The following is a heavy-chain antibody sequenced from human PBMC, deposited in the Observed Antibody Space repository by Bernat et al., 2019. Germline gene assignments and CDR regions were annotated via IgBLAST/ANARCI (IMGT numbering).Heavy chain of an antibody. Sequence: QVQLVESGGGVVQPGRSLRLSCAASGFTFSSYAMNWVRQAPGKGLEWVAVISYDGSNKYYADSVKGRFTISRDNSKNTLYLQMNSLRAEDTAVYYCAKDPLWFGELLGAFDIWDQGTMVTVSS. J-gene: IGHJ3*02. CDR3: AKDPLWFGELLGAFDI. CDR1: GFTFSSYA. CDR2: ISYDGSNK. V-gene: IGHV3-30-3*01. D-gene: IGHD3-10*01.